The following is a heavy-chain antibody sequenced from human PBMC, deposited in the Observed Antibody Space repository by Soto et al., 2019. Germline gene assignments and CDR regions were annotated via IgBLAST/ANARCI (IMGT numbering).Heavy chain of an antibody. CDR3: ARDSSSWSRYYYYGMDV. Sequence: LRLSCAASGFTFSSYAMHWVRQAPGKGLEWVAVISYDGSNKYYADSVKGRFTISRDNSKNTLYLQMNSLRAEDTAVYYCARDSSSWSRYYYYGMDVWGQGTTVTVSS. CDR1: GFTFSSYA. D-gene: IGHD6-13*01. J-gene: IGHJ6*02. V-gene: IGHV3-30-3*01. CDR2: ISYDGSNK.